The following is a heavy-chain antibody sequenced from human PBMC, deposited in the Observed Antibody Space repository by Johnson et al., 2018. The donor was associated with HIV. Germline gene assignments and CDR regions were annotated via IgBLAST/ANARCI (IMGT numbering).Heavy chain of an antibody. V-gene: IGHV3-23*04. CDR1: GFTFSRSA. CDR2: ITGSGRSP. Sequence: VQLVEPGGGLVQPGRSLRLSCTASGFTFSRSAMSWVRQAPGKGLEWVSAITGSGRSPYYADFVQGRLPISRDNFKNTLYLQMNSLRAEDTAVYYCARAFSSGWYPHDAFDIWGQGTMVTVSS. CDR3: ARAFSSGWYPHDAFDI. D-gene: IGHD6-19*01. J-gene: IGHJ3*02.